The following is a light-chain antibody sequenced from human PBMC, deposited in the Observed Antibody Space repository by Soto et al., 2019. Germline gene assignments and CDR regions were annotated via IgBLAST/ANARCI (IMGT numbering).Light chain of an antibody. J-gene: IGKJ4*01. CDR3: QQYYSTPGE. V-gene: IGKV4-1*01. Sequence: DIVMTQSPDSLAVSLGERATINCKSSQSVLYSSNNKNYLAWYQQKPGQPPKLLIYWASTRESGVPDRFSGSGSGTDFTLTISSLQAEDVAVYYCQQYYSTPGEFGGGTKVEIK. CDR1: QSVLYSSNNKNY. CDR2: WAS.